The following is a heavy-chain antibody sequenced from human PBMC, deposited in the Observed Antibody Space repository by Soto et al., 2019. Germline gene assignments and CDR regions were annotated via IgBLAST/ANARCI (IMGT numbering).Heavy chain of an antibody. J-gene: IGHJ6*02. V-gene: IGHV4-59*01. CDR3: ARSPDYGGNSDYYYGMDV. CDR1: GGSISSYY. D-gene: IGHD4-17*01. Sequence: SETLSLTCTVSGGSISSYYWSWIRQPPGKGPEWIGYIYYSGSTNYNPSLKSRVTISVDTSKNQFSLKLSSVTAADTAVYYCARSPDYGGNSDYYYGMDVWGQGTTVTVSS. CDR2: IYYSGST.